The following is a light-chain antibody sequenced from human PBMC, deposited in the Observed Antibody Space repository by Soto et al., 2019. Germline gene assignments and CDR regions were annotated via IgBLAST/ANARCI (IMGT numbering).Light chain of an antibody. CDR1: QGISSY. Sequence: AIRMTQSPSSLSASTGDRVTITCRASQGISSYLAWYQQKPGKAPKLLIYAASTLQSGVPSRFSGSGSGTDFTLTISCLQSEDFATYCCQQYYSYPFTFGPGTKVDVQ. CDR2: AAS. V-gene: IGKV1-8*01. CDR3: QQYYSYPFT. J-gene: IGKJ3*01.